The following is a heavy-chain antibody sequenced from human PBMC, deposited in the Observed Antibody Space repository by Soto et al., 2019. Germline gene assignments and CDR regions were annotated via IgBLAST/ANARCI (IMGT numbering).Heavy chain of an antibody. Sequence: PGGSLRLSCAASGFTFSSYGMHWVRQAPGKGLEWVAVIWYDGSNKYYADSVKGRFTISRDNSKNTLYLQMNSLRAEDTAVYYCARDRSSSGFPTPTHYYYYGMDVWGQGTTVTVSS. D-gene: IGHD6-19*01. V-gene: IGHV3-33*01. CDR1: GFTFSSYG. CDR2: IWYDGSNK. J-gene: IGHJ6*02. CDR3: ARDRSSSGFPTPTHYYYYGMDV.